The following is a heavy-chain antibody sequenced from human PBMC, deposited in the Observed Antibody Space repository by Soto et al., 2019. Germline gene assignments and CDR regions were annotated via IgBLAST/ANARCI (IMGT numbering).Heavy chain of an antibody. D-gene: IGHD6-13*01. Sequence: GALRLSCAASGFTFSSYSMNWVRQAPGKVLEWVSSISSSSSYIYYADSVKGRFTISRDNAKNSLYLQMNSLRAEDTAVYYCARGAKLSSSWRFDYWGQGXLVTVPS. CDR3: ARGAKLSSSWRFDY. J-gene: IGHJ4*02. V-gene: IGHV3-21*01. CDR2: ISSSSSYI. CDR1: GFTFSSYS.